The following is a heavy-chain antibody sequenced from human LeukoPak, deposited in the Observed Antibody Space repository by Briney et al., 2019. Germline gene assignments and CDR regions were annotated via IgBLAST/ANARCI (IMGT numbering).Heavy chain of an antibody. J-gene: IGHJ4*02. D-gene: IGHD3-3*01. V-gene: IGHV4-39*01. CDR2: IYYSGST. CDR1: GGSISSSSYY. CDR3: ARGIFGVVINYFDY. Sequence: SETLSLTCTVSGGSISSSSYYWGWIRQPPGKGLEWIGSIYYSGSTYYNPSLKSRVTISVDTSKHQFSLKLSSVTAADTAVYYCARGIFGVVINYFDYWGQGTLVTVSS.